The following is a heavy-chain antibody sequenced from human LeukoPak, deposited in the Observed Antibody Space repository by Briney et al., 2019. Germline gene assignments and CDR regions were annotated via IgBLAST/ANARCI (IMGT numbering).Heavy chain of an antibody. CDR3: ARPIYCSSTSCYHFDY. D-gene: IGHD2-2*01. J-gene: IGHJ4*02. V-gene: IGHV1-2*02. Sequence: ASVNVSCKASGYTFTGYYMHWVRQAPGQGLEWMGWINPNSGGTNYAQKFQGRVTMTRDTSISTAYMELSRLRSDDTAVYYCARPIYCSSTSCYHFDYWGQGTLVTVSS. CDR1: GYTFTGYY. CDR2: INPNSGGT.